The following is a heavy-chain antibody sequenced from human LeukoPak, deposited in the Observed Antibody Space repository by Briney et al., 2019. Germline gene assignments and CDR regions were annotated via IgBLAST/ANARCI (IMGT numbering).Heavy chain of an antibody. Sequence: GASVKVSCRASGHTFTDYYLHWVRQAPGQGLQWMGMVNPTAGSRAYAQDFQDGVTMTRDTSTSTVYMELYSLRSEDTAMYYCARDLTNWGQGTLVTVSS. V-gene: IGHV1-46*03. CDR1: GHTFTDYY. J-gene: IGHJ4*02. CDR2: VNPTAGSR. CDR3: ARDLTN.